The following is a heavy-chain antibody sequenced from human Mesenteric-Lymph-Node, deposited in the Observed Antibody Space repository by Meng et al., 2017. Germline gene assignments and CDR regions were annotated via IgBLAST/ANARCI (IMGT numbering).Heavy chain of an antibody. J-gene: IGHJ4*02. V-gene: IGHV3-23*04. D-gene: IGHD6-19*01. CDR2: IRYNGYDT. Sequence: EGDLVGSGGGLVKPGGSLRLSCIASGFTFSSYTINWVRQAPGQGLEWVSGIRYNGYDTYYADSVKGRFTVSRDNSKNTLYLQMNSLRAEDTAVYYCAKTGSNGWYLDYWGQGTLVTVSS. CDR3: AKTGSNGWYLDY. CDR1: GFTFSSYT.